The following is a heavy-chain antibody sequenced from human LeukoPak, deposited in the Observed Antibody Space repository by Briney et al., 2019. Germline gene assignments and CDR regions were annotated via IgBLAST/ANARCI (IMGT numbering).Heavy chain of an antibody. CDR3: ARVGDKENAGLY. CDR2: IIPSGGST. J-gene: IGHJ4*02. Sequence: ASVKVSCTASGYTFTSYYMHWVRQAPGQGLEWMGIIIPSGGSTSYAQKFQGKVTMTRDMSTSTVYMELSSLRSEDTAVYYCARVGDKENAGLYWGQGTLVTVSS. V-gene: IGHV1-46*01. CDR1: GYTFTSYY. D-gene: IGHD1-1*01.